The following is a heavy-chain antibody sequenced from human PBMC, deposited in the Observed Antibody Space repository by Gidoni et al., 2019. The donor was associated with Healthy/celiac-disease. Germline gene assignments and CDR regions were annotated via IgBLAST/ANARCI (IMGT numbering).Heavy chain of an antibody. J-gene: IGHJ4*02. D-gene: IGHD2-15*01. V-gene: IGHV1-69*12. CDR1: GGTFSSYA. CDR2: IIPIFGTA. CDR3: ARGTTRYCSGGSCYGDFDY. Sequence: QVQLVQSGAEVKKPGSSVKVSCKASGGTFSSYAISWGRQAPGQGLEWMGGIIPIFGTATYAQKFQGRVTITADESTSTAYMELSSLRSEDTAVYYCARGTTRYCSGGSCYGDFDYWGQGTLVTVSS.